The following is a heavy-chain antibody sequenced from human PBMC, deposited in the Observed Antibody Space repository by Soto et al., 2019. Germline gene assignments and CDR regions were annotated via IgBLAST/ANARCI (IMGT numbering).Heavy chain of an antibody. Sequence: ASVKVSCKASGYTFTSYGISWVRQAPGQGLEWMGWISAYNGNTNYAQKLQGRVTMTTDTSTSTAYMELRSLRSDDTAVYYCARYVDTAVMPDYWGQGXLVTVHS. CDR3: ARYVDTAVMPDY. CDR1: GYTFTSYG. V-gene: IGHV1-18*04. J-gene: IGHJ4*02. CDR2: ISAYNGNT. D-gene: IGHD5-18*01.